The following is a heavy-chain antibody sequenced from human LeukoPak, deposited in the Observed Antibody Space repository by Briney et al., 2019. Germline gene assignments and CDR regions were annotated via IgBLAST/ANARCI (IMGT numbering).Heavy chain of an antibody. CDR3: VKAGLGGYCSSTSCYDFDY. CDR2: ISSNGGNT. V-gene: IGHV3-64D*06. CDR1: GFTFSSYA. D-gene: IGHD2-2*01. Sequence: GGSLRLSCSASGFTFSSYAMHWVRQAPGKGLEYVSAISSNGGNTYYADSVKGRFTISRDNSKNTLYLQMSSLRAEDTAVYYCVKAGLGGYCSSTSCYDFDYWGQGTRVTVSS. J-gene: IGHJ4*02.